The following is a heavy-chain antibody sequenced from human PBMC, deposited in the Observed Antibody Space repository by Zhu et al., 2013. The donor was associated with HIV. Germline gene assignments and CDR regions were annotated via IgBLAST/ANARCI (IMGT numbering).Heavy chain of an antibody. J-gene: IGHJ5*02. CDR1: GYTFTSYG. CDR2: ISAYNGNT. Sequence: QVQLVQSGAEVKKPGASVKVSCKASGYTFTSYGISWVRQAPGQGLEWMGWISAYNGNTNYAQKLQGRVTMTTDTSTSTAYMELRSLRSDDTAVYYCARAPLGYSSGHTVSNWFDPWGQGTLVTVSS. D-gene: IGHD6-19*01. CDR3: ARAPLGYSSGHTVSNWFDP. V-gene: IGHV1-18*04.